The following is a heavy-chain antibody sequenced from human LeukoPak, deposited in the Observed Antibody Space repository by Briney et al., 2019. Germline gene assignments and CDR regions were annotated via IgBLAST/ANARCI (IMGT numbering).Heavy chain of an antibody. V-gene: IGHV4-34*01. CDR1: GGSFSGYY. J-gene: IGHJ5*02. CDR2: INHSGSI. CDR3: ARSTIFGVAHLGFDP. Sequence: PSETLSLTCAVYGGSFSGYYWSWIRQPPGKGLEWIGEINHSGSINYNPSLKSRVTISVDTSKNQFSLKLSSVTAADTAVYYCARSTIFGVAHLGFDPWGQGTLVTVSS. D-gene: IGHD3-3*01.